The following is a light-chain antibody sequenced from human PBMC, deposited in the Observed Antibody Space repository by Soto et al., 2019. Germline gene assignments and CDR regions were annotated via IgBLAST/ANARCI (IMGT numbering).Light chain of an antibody. Sequence: SYELTQPPSVSVAPGKTARITCGGNNIGSKSVHWYQQKPGQAPVLVIYYDNDRPSGIPERFSGSNSGNTATLTISRVEAGDEADYYCQVWDSSSDHVVFGGATNFTVL. CDR1: NIGSKS. V-gene: IGLV3-21*04. CDR2: YDN. CDR3: QVWDSSSDHVV. J-gene: IGLJ2*01.